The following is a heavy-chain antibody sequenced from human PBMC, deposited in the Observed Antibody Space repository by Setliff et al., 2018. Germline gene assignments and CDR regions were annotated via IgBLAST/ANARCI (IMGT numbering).Heavy chain of an antibody. J-gene: IGHJ4*02. CDR3: AGQGPIFGSGLIPGFDQ. D-gene: IGHD3-3*01. CDR2: ITNSGGTI. V-gene: IGHV3-11*04. CDR1: GFTFSDYY. Sequence: GGSLRLSCAASGFTFSDYYMSWIRQAPGKGLEWVSYITNSGGTIYYADSVKGRFTISRDNAKNSLFLQMNSLRAEDTALYYCAGQGPIFGSGLIPGFDQWGQGTMVTVSS.